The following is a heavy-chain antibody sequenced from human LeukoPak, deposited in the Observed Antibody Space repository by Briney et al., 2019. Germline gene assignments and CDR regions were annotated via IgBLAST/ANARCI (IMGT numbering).Heavy chain of an antibody. J-gene: IGHJ4*02. CDR1: GYTFTGYY. CDR3: ARGSGAFFEY. CDR2: ISPNSGGT. V-gene: IGHV1-2*02. Sequence: ASVKVSCKATGYTFTGYYMHWVRQAPGQGLEWMGWISPNSGGTYYAQRFQGRVTMTRDTSISTAYMELNSLRSDDTAVYYCARGSGAFFEYWGQGTLVTVSS. D-gene: IGHD7-27*01.